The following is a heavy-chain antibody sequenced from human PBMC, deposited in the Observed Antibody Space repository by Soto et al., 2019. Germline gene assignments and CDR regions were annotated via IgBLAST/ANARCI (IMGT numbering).Heavy chain of an antibody. V-gene: IGHV5-51*01. CDR2: VNPADSDT. J-gene: IGHJ4*02. CDR1: GYIFTSYW. CDR3: VTPDSSGYYSH. Sequence: GESLKISCKASGYIFTSYWIGWVRQMPGIGLEWMGIVNPADSDTRYSPSFQGQVTVSADKSISTAYLQWGSLKASDTAMHYCVTPDSSGYYSHWGQGTPVTVSS. D-gene: IGHD3-22*01.